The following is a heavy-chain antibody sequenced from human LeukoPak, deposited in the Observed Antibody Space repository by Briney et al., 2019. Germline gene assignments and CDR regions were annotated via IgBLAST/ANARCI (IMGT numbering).Heavy chain of an antibody. D-gene: IGHD3-9*01. CDR2: ISSSSSTI. V-gene: IGHV3-48*01. CDR3: ASGPRDVLRYFDWLLTVPFDY. CDR1: GFTFSSYS. Sequence: GGSLRLSCAASGFTFSSYSMNWVRQAPGKGLEWVSYISSSSSTIYYADSVKGRFTISRDNAKNSLYLQMNSLRAEDTAVYYCASGPRDVLRYFDWLLTVPFDYWGQGTLVTVSS. J-gene: IGHJ4*02.